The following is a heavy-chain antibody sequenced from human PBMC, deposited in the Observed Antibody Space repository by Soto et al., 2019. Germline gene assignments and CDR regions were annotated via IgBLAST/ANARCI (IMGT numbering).Heavy chain of an antibody. D-gene: IGHD3-22*01. CDR2: IYPGDSDT. CDR3: ARHGRGSSGYYYYYYGLDV. V-gene: IGHV5-51*01. J-gene: IGHJ6*02. CDR1: GYSFTNYW. Sequence: PGESLKISCKCSGYSFTNYWIGWVRQLPGKGLEWMGVIYPGDSDTRYSPSFQGQVTISADKSINTAYLQWSSLKASDTAMYYCARHGRGSSGYYYYYYGLDVWGQGTTVTVSS.